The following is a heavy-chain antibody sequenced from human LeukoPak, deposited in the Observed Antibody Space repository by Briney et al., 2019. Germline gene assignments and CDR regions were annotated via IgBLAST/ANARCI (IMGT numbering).Heavy chain of an antibody. CDR1: GFSLSTSGVG. CDR3: AHSITEGLWFGELRSYFDY. J-gene: IGHJ4*02. Sequence: SGPTLVNPTQTLTLTCTFSGFSLSTSGVGVGWIRQPPGKALEWLALIYWDDDKRYSPSLKSRLTITKDTSKNQVVLTMTNMDPVDTATHYCAHSITEGLWFGELRSYFDYWGQGTLVTVSS. V-gene: IGHV2-5*02. CDR2: IYWDDDK. D-gene: IGHD3-10*01.